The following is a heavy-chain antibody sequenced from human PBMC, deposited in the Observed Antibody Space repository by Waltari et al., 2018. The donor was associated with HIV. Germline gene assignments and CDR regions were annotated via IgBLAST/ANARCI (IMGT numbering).Heavy chain of an antibody. CDR3: ATGMTYYYGSGSPNWFDP. CDR1: GYTLTELS. J-gene: IGHJ5*02. D-gene: IGHD3-10*01. Sequence: QVQLVQSGAEVKKPGASVKVSCKVSGYTLTELSMHWVRQAPGKGLEWMGGFDPEDGETIYAQKFQGRVTMTEDTSTDTAYMELSSLRSEDTAVYYCATGMTYYYGSGSPNWFDPWGQGTLVTVSS. CDR2: FDPEDGET. V-gene: IGHV1-24*01.